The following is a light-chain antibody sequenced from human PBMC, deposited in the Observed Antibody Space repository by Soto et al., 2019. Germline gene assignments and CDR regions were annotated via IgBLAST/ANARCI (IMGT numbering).Light chain of an antibody. CDR3: KQSKSFPLT. V-gene: IGKV1-12*01. J-gene: IGKJ4*01. CDR1: QGIDRW. CDR2: AAS. Sequence: DIQMAQSPSTLSASVGDRVTITCRASQGIDRWLAWYQQKPGKAPKVLIYAASSLRSGVPSRFSVSGSGTDFSLTISSLQPEDLATYYCKQSKSFPLTFGGGTKVDIK.